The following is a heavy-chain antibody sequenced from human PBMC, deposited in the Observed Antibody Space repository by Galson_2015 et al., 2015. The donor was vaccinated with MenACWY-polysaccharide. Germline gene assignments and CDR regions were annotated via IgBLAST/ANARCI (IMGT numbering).Heavy chain of an antibody. J-gene: IGHJ4*02. CDR1: GFTFRSYA. D-gene: IGHD6-13*01. CDR3: AKEQWGSNEY. V-gene: IGHV3-23*01. CDR2: TSGNGVKT. Sequence: SLRLSCAASGFTFRSYAMSWVRQAPGKGLEWVSTTSGNGVKTFYSDSAKGRFTISRDNSKNTLYLQMNSLRAEDAAIYYCAKEQWGSNEYWGQGTLVTVSS.